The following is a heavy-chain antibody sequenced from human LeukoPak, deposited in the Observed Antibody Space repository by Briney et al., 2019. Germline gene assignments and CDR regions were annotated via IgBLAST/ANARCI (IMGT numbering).Heavy chain of an antibody. Sequence: GGSLRLSCAASGFTFSSYSMNWVRQAPGKGLEWVSSIRSRGSYIYYADSVKGRFTISRDNAKNSLYLQMNSLRAEDTAVYYCARDKGVRLTPFDYWGQGTLVTVSS. CDR3: ARDKGVRLTPFDY. J-gene: IGHJ4*02. V-gene: IGHV3-21*01. D-gene: IGHD3-10*01. CDR2: IRSRGSYI. CDR1: GFTFSSYS.